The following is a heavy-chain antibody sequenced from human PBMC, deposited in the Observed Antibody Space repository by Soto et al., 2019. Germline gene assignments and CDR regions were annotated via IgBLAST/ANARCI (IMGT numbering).Heavy chain of an antibody. CDR1: GDSVSSNSAA. Sequence: SQTLSLTCVISGDSVSSNSAAWNWIRQSPSRGLEWLGRTYYRSKWYNDYAVSVKSRITINPDTSKNQFSLQLNSVTPEDTAVYYCARDEADTASYYYYGMDVWGQGTTVTVSS. D-gene: IGHD5-18*01. V-gene: IGHV6-1*01. J-gene: IGHJ6*02. CDR2: TYYRSKWYN. CDR3: ARDEADTASYYYYGMDV.